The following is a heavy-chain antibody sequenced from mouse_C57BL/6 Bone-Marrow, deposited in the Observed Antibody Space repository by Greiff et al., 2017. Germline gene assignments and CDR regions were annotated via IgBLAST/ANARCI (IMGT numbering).Heavy chain of an antibody. CDR3: ARARYGTTVGDPNYFDY. V-gene: IGHV5-4*03. Sequence: EVMLVESGGGLVKPGGSLKLSCAASGFTFSSYAMSWVRQTPEKRLEWVATISDGGSYTYYPDNVKGRFTSSRDNAKNNLYLQMSQLKSEDTAMYYCARARYGTTVGDPNYFDYWGQGTTLTVSS. CDR1: GFTFSSYA. CDR2: ISDGGSYT. D-gene: IGHD1-1*01. J-gene: IGHJ2*01.